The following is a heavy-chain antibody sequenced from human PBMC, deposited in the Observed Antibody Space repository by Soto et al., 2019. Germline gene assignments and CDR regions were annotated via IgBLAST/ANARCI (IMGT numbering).Heavy chain of an antibody. D-gene: IGHD6-13*01. CDR1: GGTFSSYA. Sequence: SVKVSCKASGGTFSSYAISWVRQAPGQGLEWMGGIIPIFGTANYAQKFQGRVTITADKSTSTAYMELSSLRSEDTAVYYCARVAAAGTTAFDIWGQGTMVTVSS. J-gene: IGHJ3*02. CDR2: IIPIFGTA. V-gene: IGHV1-69*06. CDR3: ARVAAAGTTAFDI.